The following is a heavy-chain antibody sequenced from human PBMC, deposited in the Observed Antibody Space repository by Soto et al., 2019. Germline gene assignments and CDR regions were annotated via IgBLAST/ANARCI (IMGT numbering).Heavy chain of an antibody. J-gene: IGHJ6*02. CDR1: GGTFSSYA. Sequence: SVKVSCKASGGTFSSYAISWVRQAPGQGLEWMGGIIPIFGTANYAQKFQGRVTITADKSTSTAYMELSSLRSEDTAVYYCASDSQLWLPYYYYYGMDVWGQGTTVTVSS. D-gene: IGHD5-18*01. CDR2: IIPIFGTA. CDR3: ASDSQLWLPYYYYYGMDV. V-gene: IGHV1-69*06.